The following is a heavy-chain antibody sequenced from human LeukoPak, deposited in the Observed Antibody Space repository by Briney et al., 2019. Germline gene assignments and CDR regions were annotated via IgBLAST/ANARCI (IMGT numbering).Heavy chain of an antibody. CDR3: ARKWELPPSYFDY. D-gene: IGHD1-26*01. CDR1: GGSFSGYY. J-gene: IGHJ4*02. CDR2: INHSGST. Sequence: SETLSLTCAVYGGSFSGYYWSWIRQPPGKGLEWIGEINHSGSTNYNPSLKSRVTISVDTSKNQFSLKLSSVTAADTAVYYCARKWELPPSYFDYWGQGTLVTVSS. V-gene: IGHV4-34*01.